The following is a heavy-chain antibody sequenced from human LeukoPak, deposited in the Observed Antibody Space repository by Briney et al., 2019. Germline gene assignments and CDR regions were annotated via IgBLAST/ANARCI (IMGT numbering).Heavy chain of an antibody. CDR1: GFTFSSYA. CDR3: ARVKWTVTTGEDY. D-gene: IGHD4-17*01. Sequence: PGGSLRLSCAASGFTFSSYAMSWVRQAPGKGLEWVSYISSSGSTIYYADSVKGRFTISRDNAKNSLYLQMNSLRAEDTAVYYCARVKWTVTTGEDYWGQGTLVTVSS. CDR2: ISSSGSTI. V-gene: IGHV3-48*04. J-gene: IGHJ4*02.